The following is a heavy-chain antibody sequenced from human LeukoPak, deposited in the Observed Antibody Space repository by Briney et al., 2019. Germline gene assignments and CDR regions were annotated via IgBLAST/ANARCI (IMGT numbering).Heavy chain of an antibody. CDR2: INPNSGGT. V-gene: IGHV1-2*02. CDR1: GYTFTGYY. J-gene: IGHJ4*02. D-gene: IGHD2-2*01. CDR3: TRAPGYLCSITSCYESLSFDY. Sequence: ASVKVSCKASGYTFTGYYMHWVRPAPGQGLEWMGWINPNSGGTNYAQKFQGRLTITRNTSISTAYMELSRLRSDDTAVYYCTRAPGYLCSITSCYESLSFDYWGQGTLVTVSS.